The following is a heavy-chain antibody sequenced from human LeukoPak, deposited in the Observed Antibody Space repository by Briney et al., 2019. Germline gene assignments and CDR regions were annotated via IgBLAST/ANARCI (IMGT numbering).Heavy chain of an antibody. V-gene: IGHV1-46*01. CDR1: GYTFTSHY. Sequence: ASVKVSCKASGYTFTSHYIHWVRQAPGQGLEWMGIINPGGGTTGYAQKFQGRVTVTRDMSTSIVYMELNSLRSEDTAFYYCARDMPRDMYYARSNFDFWGQGTLVTVSS. D-gene: IGHD3-10*02. CDR2: INPGGGTT. CDR3: ARDMPRDMYYARSNFDF. J-gene: IGHJ4*02.